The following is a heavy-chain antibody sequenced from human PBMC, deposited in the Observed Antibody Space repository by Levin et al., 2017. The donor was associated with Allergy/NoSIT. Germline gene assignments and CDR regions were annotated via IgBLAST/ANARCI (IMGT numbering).Heavy chain of an antibody. D-gene: IGHD3-16*02. J-gene: IGHJ4*02. CDR3: ARGGADMITFGGVIVRYPHNY. CDR2: INAGNGNT. CDR1: GYTFTSYA. Sequence: ASVKVSCKASGYTFTSYAMHWVRQAPGQRLEWMGWINAGNGNTKYSQKFQDRVTITRDTSASTAYMELSSLRSEDTAVYYCARGGADMITFGGVIVRYPHNYWGQGTLVTVSS. V-gene: IGHV1-3*01.